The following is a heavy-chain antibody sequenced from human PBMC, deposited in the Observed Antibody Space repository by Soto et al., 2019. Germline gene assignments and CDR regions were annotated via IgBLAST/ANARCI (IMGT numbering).Heavy chain of an antibody. D-gene: IGHD3-9*01. J-gene: IGHJ6*03. CDR3: ARDSVLRYFDWLTALPPPYYMDV. CDR2: IIGSGGST. V-gene: IGHV3-23*01. Sequence: PGGSLRLSCAASGFTFSSYAMSWVRQAPGKGLEWVSAIIGSGGSTYYADSVKGRFTISRDNSKNTLYLQMNSLRAEDTAVYYCARDSVLRYFDWLTALPPPYYMDVWGKGTTVTVSS. CDR1: GFTFSSYA.